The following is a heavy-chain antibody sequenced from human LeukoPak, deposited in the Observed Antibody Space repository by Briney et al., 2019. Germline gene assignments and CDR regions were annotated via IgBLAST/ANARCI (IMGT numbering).Heavy chain of an antibody. CDR2: ISSSSYI. V-gene: IGHV3-21*01. CDR1: GFTFSSYS. J-gene: IGHJ6*03. Sequence: GVSLRLSCAASGFTFSSYSMNWVRQAPGQGLEWVSSISSSSYIYYADSVKCRFTISRDYAKNSLYLQMNSLRAEDTAVYYCASQYSHLDYMDVWGKGTAVTISS. D-gene: IGHD5-18*01. CDR3: ASQYSHLDYMDV.